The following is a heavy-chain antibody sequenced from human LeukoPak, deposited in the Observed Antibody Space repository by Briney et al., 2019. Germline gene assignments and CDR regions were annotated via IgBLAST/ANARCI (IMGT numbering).Heavy chain of an antibody. J-gene: IGHJ4*02. CDR3: ARRVRYYYGSGSYYEYYFDY. Sequence: ASVKVSCKASGYTFTSYGISWVRQAPGQGLEWMGWISAYNGNTNYAQKLQGRVTMTTDTSTSTAYMELRSLRSDDTAVYYCARRVRYYYGSGSYYEYYFDYWGQGTLVTVSS. CDR1: GYTFTSYG. CDR2: ISAYNGNT. V-gene: IGHV1-18*01. D-gene: IGHD3-10*01.